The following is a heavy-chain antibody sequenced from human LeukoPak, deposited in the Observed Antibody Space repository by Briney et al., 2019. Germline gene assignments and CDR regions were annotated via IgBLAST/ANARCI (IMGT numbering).Heavy chain of an antibody. D-gene: IGHD1-26*01. Sequence: PGGSLRLSCEISGFTFNDYAMSWARQAPGKGLEWVAASSASGGNIYYADSLKGRFTISRDNSKNMFYLQMNNLRAEDTAIYYCAKFRLEWELQGAFDFWGPGTLVTVFS. CDR3: AKFRLEWELQGAFDF. J-gene: IGHJ3*01. CDR2: SSASGGNI. CDR1: GFTFNDYA. V-gene: IGHV3-23*01.